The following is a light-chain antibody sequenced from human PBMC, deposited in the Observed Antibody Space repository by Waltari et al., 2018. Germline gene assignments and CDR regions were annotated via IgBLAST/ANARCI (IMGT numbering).Light chain of an antibody. CDR3: KSYTGTGSWV. CDR1: KSDVGFYHY. Sequence: QSALTQPASVSGSPGQSITISCTGTKSDVGFYHYVSWYQQHPGKAPKVIIYDVSQRPSVISNRFSGSKSGNTASLTISGLQADDEADYYCKSYTGTGSWVFGGGTKLTVL. J-gene: IGLJ3*02. V-gene: IGLV2-14*03. CDR2: DVS.